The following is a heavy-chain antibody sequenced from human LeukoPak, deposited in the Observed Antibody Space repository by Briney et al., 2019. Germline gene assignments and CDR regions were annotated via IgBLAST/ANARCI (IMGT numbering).Heavy chain of an antibody. J-gene: IGHJ6*02. CDR2: ISYDGSNK. D-gene: IGHD5-24*01. Sequence: GGSLRLSCAASGFTFSNFVMHWVRQAPGKGLEWVAVISYDGSNKYYADSVKGRFTISRDNSKNTLYLQMNSLRAEDTAVYYCAKVRRDGYKGEDLNGMDVWGQGTTVTVSS. V-gene: IGHV3-30*18. CDR3: AKVRRDGYKGEDLNGMDV. CDR1: GFTFSNFV.